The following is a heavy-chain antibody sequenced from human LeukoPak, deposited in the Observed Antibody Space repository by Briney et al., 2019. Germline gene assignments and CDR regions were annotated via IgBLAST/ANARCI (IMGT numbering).Heavy chain of an antibody. CDR2: IYHSGST. Sequence: PSQTLSLTCTVSGGSISSGGYYWSWIRQPPGKGLEWTGYIYHSGSTYYNPSLKSRVTISVDRSKNQFSLKLSSVTAADTAVYYCATRKITIFGVVIIPVEGFDPWGQGTLVTVSS. D-gene: IGHD3-3*01. V-gene: IGHV4-30-2*01. CDR3: ATRKITIFGVVIIPVEGFDP. J-gene: IGHJ5*02. CDR1: GGSISSGGYY.